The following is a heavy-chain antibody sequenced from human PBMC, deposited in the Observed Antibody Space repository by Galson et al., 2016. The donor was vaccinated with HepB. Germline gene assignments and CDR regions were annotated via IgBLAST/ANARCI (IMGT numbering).Heavy chain of an antibody. CDR1: GYTFTSSD. CDR3: AREIPRKQLWLRFGYFDS. Sequence: SVKVSCKASGYTFTSSDINWVRQATGQGLEWMGWMNPKSGNTGYAQKFQGRVTMTRDTSISTAYMEPSSLRSEDTAVYYCAREIPRKQLWLRFGYFDSWGQGTLVTVSS. V-gene: IGHV1-8*01. D-gene: IGHD5-18*01. CDR2: MNPKSGNT. J-gene: IGHJ4*02.